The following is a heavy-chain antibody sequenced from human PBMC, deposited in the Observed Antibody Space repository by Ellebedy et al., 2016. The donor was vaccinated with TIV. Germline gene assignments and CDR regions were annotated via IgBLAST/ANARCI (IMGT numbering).Heavy chain of an antibody. J-gene: IGHJ6*02. CDR3: ASRSGQYYYDSSGYYPESYYGMDV. V-gene: IGHV1-3*01. Sequence: AASVKVSCKASGYTFTTYAIHWVRQAPGQRLEWMGWINAGNGNTKYSQKFLGNVSITMDKSASTAYMELSSLRSEDTAVFYCASRSGQYYYDSSGYYPESYYGMDVWGRGTTVTVSS. CDR1: GYTFTTYA. CDR2: INAGNGNT. D-gene: IGHD3-22*01.